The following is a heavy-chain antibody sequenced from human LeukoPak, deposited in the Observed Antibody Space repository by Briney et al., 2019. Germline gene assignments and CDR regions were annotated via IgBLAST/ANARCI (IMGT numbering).Heavy chain of an antibody. Sequence: ASVKVSCKTSGYTFTGYYMHWVRQAPGQGLEWMGWINPNSGGTNYVQRFQGRVTMTRDTSISTAYMELSRLRSDDSAVYYCARYFYDSSGSSSVAYDIWGQGTMVTASS. V-gene: IGHV1-2*02. CDR1: GYTFTGYY. J-gene: IGHJ3*02. D-gene: IGHD3-22*01. CDR3: ARYFYDSSGSSSVAYDI. CDR2: INPNSGGT.